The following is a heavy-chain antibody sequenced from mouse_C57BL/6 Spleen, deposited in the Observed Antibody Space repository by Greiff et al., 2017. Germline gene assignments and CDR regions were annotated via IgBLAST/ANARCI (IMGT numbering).Heavy chain of an antibody. CDR3: AIRGDDDWAMDY. CDR1: GYTFTSYW. CDR2: IHPSDSDT. D-gene: IGHD2-13*01. J-gene: IGHJ4*01. Sequence: QVQLQQPGAELVKPGASVTVSCKASGYTFTSYWMHWVKQRPGQGLEWIGGIHPSDSDTTYNQKFKGKATMTVDKSSSTAYMQLRSLTSEDSAVYYCAIRGDDDWAMDYWGQGTSLTVSS. V-gene: IGHV1-74*01.